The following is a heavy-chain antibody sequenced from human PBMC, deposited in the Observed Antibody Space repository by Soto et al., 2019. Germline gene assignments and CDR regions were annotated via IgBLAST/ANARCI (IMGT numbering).Heavy chain of an antibody. Sequence: GGSLRLSCAASGFTFSSYGMHWVRQAPGKGLEWVAVIWYDGSNKYYADSVKGRFTISRDNSKNTLYLQMNSLRAEDTAVYYCARDGVATIGGVLVDTAMVPFDYWGQGTLVTVSS. CDR2: IWYDGSNK. CDR3: ARDGVATIGGVLVDTAMVPFDY. V-gene: IGHV3-33*01. D-gene: IGHD5-18*01. J-gene: IGHJ4*02. CDR1: GFTFSSYG.